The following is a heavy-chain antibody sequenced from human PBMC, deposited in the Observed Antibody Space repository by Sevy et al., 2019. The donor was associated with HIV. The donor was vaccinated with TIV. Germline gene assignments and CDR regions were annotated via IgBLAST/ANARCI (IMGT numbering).Heavy chain of an antibody. CDR1: GGSISSYY. J-gene: IGHJ5*02. Sequence: SETLSLTCTVSGGSISSYYWSWIRQPPGKGLEWIGYIYYSGSTNYNPSLKSRVTISVDTSKNQFSLKLSSVRAADTAVYYCARATSRDGYNLNCFDHWGQGTLVTVSS. D-gene: IGHD5-12*01. V-gene: IGHV4-59*01. CDR2: IYYSGST. CDR3: ARATSRDGYNLNCFDH.